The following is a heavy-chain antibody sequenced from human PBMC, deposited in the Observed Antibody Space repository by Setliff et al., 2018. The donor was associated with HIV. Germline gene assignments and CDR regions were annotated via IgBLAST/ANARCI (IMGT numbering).Heavy chain of an antibody. CDR1: GGSINSGSYY. V-gene: IGHV4-61*02. CDR3: AGATYASSLYGFYFDS. D-gene: IGHD6-13*01. CDR2: IYMSGTT. Sequence: KPSETLSLTCTVSGGSINSGSYYWNWIRQPAGKRLEWIGRIYMSGTTNYNPSLKSRVTMSIDTSKKHFSLKLSSVTAADTAVYYCAGATYASSLYGFYFDSWGQGTLVTVS. J-gene: IGHJ4*02.